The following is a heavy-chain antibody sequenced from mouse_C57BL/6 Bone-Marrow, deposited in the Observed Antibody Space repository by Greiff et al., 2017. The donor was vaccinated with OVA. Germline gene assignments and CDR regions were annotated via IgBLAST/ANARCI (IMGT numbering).Heavy chain of an antibody. CDR3: TRGYSNYYAMDY. CDR2: IDPETGGT. Sequence: VQLQESGAELVRPGASVTLSCKASGYTFTDYEMHWVKQTPVHGLEWIGAIDPETGGTAYNQKFKGKAILTADKSSSTAYIELRSLTSEDSAVYYCTRGYSNYYAMDYGGQGTSVTVSS. V-gene: IGHV1-15*01. D-gene: IGHD2-5*01. CDR1: GYTFTDYE. J-gene: IGHJ4*01.